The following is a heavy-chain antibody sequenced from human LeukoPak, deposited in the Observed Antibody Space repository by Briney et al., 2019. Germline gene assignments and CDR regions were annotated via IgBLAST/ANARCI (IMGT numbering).Heavy chain of an antibody. CDR3: ASEMTANAFDI. J-gene: IGHJ3*02. CDR1: GYTFTNNP. Sequence: ASVKVSCKASGYTFTNNPIHWVRRAPGQRLEWMGWINTDGGNTKYSQEFQGRVTLTRDTSASTVYMELSTLRFGDMAIHYCASEMTANAFDIWGQGTMLTVSS. CDR2: INTDGGNT. V-gene: IGHV1-3*03.